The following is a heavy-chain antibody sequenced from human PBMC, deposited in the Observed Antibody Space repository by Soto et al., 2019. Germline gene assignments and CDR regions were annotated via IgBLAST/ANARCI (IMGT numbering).Heavy chain of an antibody. D-gene: IGHD5-12*01. CDR3: ARGRDHSGYDSHDY. CDR2: IIPIFGTA. Sequence: SVKVSCKASGGTFSSYAISWVRQAPGQGLEWMGGIIPIFGTANYAQKFQGRVTITADESTGTAYMELSSLRSEDTAVYYCARGRDHSGYDSHDYWGQGTLVTVSS. J-gene: IGHJ4*02. V-gene: IGHV1-69*13. CDR1: GGTFSSYA.